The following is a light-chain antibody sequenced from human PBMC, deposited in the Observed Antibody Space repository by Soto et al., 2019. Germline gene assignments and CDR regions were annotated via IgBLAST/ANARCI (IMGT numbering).Light chain of an antibody. J-gene: IGKJ1*01. CDR2: GAS. V-gene: IGKV3-15*01. CDR3: KQYDNWPRT. CDR1: QTISSN. Sequence: DIVMTQSPATLSVSPGERASLSCRASQTISSNLAWYQHKPGQAPRLLIYGASTRATDIPARFSGTGSGTDFTLIISSVQSEDFAFYYCKQYDNWPRTFGQGTKVDIK.